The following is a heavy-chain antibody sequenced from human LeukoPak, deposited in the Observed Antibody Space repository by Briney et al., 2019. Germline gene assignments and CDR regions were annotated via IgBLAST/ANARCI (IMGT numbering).Heavy chain of an antibody. D-gene: IGHD5-24*01. CDR1: GYTFTSYG. J-gene: IGHJ4*02. CDR2: ISAYNGNT. V-gene: IGHV1-18*01. CDR3: ARGEPTRRRDGYNWDY. Sequence: ASVKVSCKASGYTFTSYGISWVRQAPGQGLEWMGWISAYNGNTNYAQKLQGRVTMTTDTSTSTAYMELTSLRSGDTAVYYCARGEPTRRRDGYNWDYWGQGTLVTVSS.